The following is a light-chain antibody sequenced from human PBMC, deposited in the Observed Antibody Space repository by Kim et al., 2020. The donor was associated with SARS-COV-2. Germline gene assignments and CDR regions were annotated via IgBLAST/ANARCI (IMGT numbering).Light chain of an antibody. Sequence: SASTGDRVTNTWRASQGISSYLAWYQQKPGKAPKLLIYAASTVQSGVPSRFSGSGSGTDFTLTISCLQSEDFATYYCKQYYSYPYTFGQGTKLEI. CDR3: KQYYSYPYT. V-gene: IGKV1-8*01. J-gene: IGKJ2*01. CDR2: AAS. CDR1: QGISSY.